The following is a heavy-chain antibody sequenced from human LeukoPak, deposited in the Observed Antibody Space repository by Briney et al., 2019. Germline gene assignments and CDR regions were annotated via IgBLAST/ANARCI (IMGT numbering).Heavy chain of an antibody. D-gene: IGHD4-17*01. CDR3: ARQETTVTTPFDY. V-gene: IGHV6-1*01. CDR2: TYYRSKWYN. CDR1: GGSVSSNSAA. Sequence: SQTLALTCAISGGSVSSNSAAWNWIRQSPSRGLEWLGGTYYRSKWYNDYAVSVKSRITIDPDTSKNQFSLQLNSVTPEDTAVYYCARQETTVTTPFDYWGQGTLVTVSS. J-gene: IGHJ4*02.